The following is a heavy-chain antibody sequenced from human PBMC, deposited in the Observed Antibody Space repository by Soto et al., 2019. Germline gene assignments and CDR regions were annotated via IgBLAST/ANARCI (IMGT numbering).Heavy chain of an antibody. CDR1: GGSISSRSYY. D-gene: IGHD3-3*01. CDR3: ARLCRTEFCSGYLFYY. CDR2: IYYSGST. Sequence: SETLSLTCTVSGGSISSRSYYWGWIRQPPGKGLEWIGSIYYSGSTYYNPSLKSRVTTSVDTSKNHFSLKLSSVTAADTSVYYCARLCRTEFCSGYLFYYWGQGTLVPVSS. V-gene: IGHV4-39*01. J-gene: IGHJ4*02.